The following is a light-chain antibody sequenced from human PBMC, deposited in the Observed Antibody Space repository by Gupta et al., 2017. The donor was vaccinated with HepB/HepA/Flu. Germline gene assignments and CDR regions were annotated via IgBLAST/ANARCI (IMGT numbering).Light chain of an antibody. CDR1: ESVSIN. Sequence: EIVMTQSPATLSVSPGERVTLSCRASESVSINLAWYKQKPGQAPRLLINGASTRDTGISARFSGSGYTTEFTLTISSRQSEDFAVYYCQQDKHWPSITFGGGTKVEIK. V-gene: IGKV3-15*01. J-gene: IGKJ4*01. CDR2: GAS. CDR3: QQDKHWPSIT.